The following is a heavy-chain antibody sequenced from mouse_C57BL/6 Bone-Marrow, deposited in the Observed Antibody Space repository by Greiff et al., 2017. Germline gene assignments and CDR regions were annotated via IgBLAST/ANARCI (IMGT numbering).Heavy chain of an antibody. V-gene: IGHV5-17*01. CDR1: GFTFSDYG. D-gene: IGHD1-1*01. CDR3: ARSAVVKSYYAMDY. Sequence: EVKLMESGGGLVKPGGSLKLSCAASGFTFSDYGMHWVRQAPEKGLEWVAYISSGSSTIYYADTVKGRFTISRDNAKTTLFLQMTSLRSEDTAMYYCARSAVVKSYYAMDYWGQGTSVTVSS. J-gene: IGHJ4*01. CDR2: ISSGSSTI.